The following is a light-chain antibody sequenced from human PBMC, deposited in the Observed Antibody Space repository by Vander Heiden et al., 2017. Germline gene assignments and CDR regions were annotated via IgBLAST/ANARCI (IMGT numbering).Light chain of an antibody. CDR1: SSHIGAGYD. Sequence: QSVLTQPPSVSVAPGQRVTISCTGSSSHIGAGYDVHWYQQLPGTAPKLLIYGNSNRTSGVPDRFSGSKSGTSASLAITGLQAEDEADYYCQSYDSSLSGVVFGGGTKLTVL. V-gene: IGLV1-40*01. J-gene: IGLJ2*01. CDR2: GNS. CDR3: QSYDSSLSGVV.